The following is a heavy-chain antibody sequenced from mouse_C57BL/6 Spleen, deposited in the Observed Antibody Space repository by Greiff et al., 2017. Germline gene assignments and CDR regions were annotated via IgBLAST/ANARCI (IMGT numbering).Heavy chain of an antibody. J-gene: IGHJ2*01. CDR2: IYPGSGST. CDR3: ARSGYYSNYFDY. D-gene: IGHD2-5*01. CDR1: GYTFTSYW. Sequence: QVQLKQPGAELVKPGASVKMSCKASGYTFTSYWITWVKQRPGQGLEWIGDIYPGSGSTNYNEKFKSKATLTVDSSSSTAYMQLSSLTSEDSAVYYCARSGYYSNYFDYWGQGTTLTVSS. V-gene: IGHV1-55*01.